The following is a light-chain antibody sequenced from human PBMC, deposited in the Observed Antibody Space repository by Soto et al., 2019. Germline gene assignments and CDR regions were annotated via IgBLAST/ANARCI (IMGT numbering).Light chain of an antibody. CDR3: QHYNSYSEA. J-gene: IGKJ1*01. V-gene: IGKV1-5*03. Sequence: IQVKMSPSTLSATMGDRVTITCRASQTISSWLAWYQQKPGKAPKLLIYKASTLKSGVPSRFSGSGSGTEFTLTISSLQPDDFATYYCQHYNSYSEAFGQGTKV. CDR1: QTISSW. CDR2: KAS.